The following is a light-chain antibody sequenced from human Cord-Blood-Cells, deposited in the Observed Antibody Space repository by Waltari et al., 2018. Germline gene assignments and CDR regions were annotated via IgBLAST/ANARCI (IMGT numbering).Light chain of an antibody. Sequence: QSALTQPAPLSWSPGPSITISCTGTSSALGVYNVYSWYQQHPGKAPKLMIYEVSNRPSGVSNRFSGSKSGNTASLTISGLQAEDEADYYCSSYTSSSTLYVFGTGTKVTVL. CDR1: SSALGVYNV. V-gene: IGLV2-14*01. CDR2: EVS. J-gene: IGLJ1*01. CDR3: SSYTSSSTLYV.